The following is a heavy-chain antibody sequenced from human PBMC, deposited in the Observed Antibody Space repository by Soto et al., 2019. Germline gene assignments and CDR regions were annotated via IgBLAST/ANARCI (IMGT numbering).Heavy chain of an antibody. J-gene: IGHJ4*02. CDR1: GYTFTSYG. CDR3: ARDKDIAAAGNFPVFDY. D-gene: IGHD6-13*01. V-gene: IGHV1-18*01. Sequence: QVQLVQSGAEVKKPGASVKVSCKASGYTFTSYGISWVRQAPGQGLEWMGWISAYNGNTNYAQKLQGRVTMTTDTSTSTAYMELRSLRSDDTAAYYCARDKDIAAAGNFPVFDYWGQGTLVTVSS. CDR2: ISAYNGNT.